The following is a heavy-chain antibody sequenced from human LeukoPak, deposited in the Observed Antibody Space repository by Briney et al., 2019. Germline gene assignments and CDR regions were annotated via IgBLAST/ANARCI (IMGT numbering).Heavy chain of an antibody. CDR1: GGSISSGSYY. Sequence: SQTLSLTCTVSGGSISSGSYYWSWIRQPAGKGLEWIGRIYTSGSTNYNPSLKSRVTISVDTSKNQFSLKLSSVTAADTAVYYCAREEALGSGSFDYWGQGTLVTVSS. D-gene: IGHD1-26*01. J-gene: IGHJ4*02. V-gene: IGHV4-61*02. CDR3: AREEALGSGSFDY. CDR2: IYTSGST.